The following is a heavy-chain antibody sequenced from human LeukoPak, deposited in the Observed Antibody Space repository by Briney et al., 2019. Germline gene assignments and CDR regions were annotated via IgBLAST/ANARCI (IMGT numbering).Heavy chain of an antibody. CDR2: INPNSGGT. Sequence: GASVKVSCKASGYTFTGYYMHWVRQAPGQGLEWMGWINPNSGGTNYAQKFQGRVTMTRDTSISTAYMELSRLRSDDTAVYYCARGLHEGQWLVRLDYWGQGTLVTVSS. CDR1: GYTFTGYY. J-gene: IGHJ4*02. D-gene: IGHD6-19*01. V-gene: IGHV1-2*02. CDR3: ARGLHEGQWLVRLDY.